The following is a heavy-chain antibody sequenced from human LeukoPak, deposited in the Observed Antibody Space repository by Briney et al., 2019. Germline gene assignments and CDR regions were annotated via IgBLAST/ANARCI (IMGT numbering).Heavy chain of an antibody. D-gene: IGHD6-13*01. Sequence: GGSLRLSCAASGFTFSSYSMNWVRQAPGKGLEWVSYISSSSSTIYYADSVKGRFTISRDNAKNSLYLQMNSLRAEDTAVYYCASEQQLVPLHYWGQGTLVTVSS. CDR1: GFTFSSYS. CDR3: ASEQQLVPLHY. J-gene: IGHJ4*02. V-gene: IGHV3-48*04. CDR2: ISSSSSTI.